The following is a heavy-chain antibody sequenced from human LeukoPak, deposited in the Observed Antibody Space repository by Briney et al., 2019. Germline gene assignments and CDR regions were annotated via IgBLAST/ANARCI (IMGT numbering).Heavy chain of an antibody. J-gene: IGHJ5*02. CDR3: APARLLNWFDP. V-gene: IGHV3-23*01. CDR2: ISGSGGST. Sequence: GGSLRLSCAASGFTFSSYAMSWVRHAPGKGLEWVSAISGSGGSTYYADSVKGRFTISRDNSKNTLYLQMNSLRAEDTAVYYCAPARLLNWFDPWGQGTLVTVSS. D-gene: IGHD3-10*01. CDR1: GFTFSSYA.